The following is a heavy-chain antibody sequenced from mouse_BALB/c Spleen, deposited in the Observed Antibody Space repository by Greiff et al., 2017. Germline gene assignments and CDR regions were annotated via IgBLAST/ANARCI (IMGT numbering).Heavy chain of an antibody. J-gene: IGHJ4*01. Sequence: EVQLQESGGGLVQPGGSRKLSCAASGFTFSSFGMHWVRQAPEKGLEWVAYISSGSSTIYYADTVKGRFTISRDNPKNTLFLQMTSLRSEDTAMYYCASTSGYGNYYAMDYWGQGTSVTVSS. CDR3: ASTSGYGNYYAMDY. D-gene: IGHD2-1*01. V-gene: IGHV5-17*02. CDR1: GFTFSSFG. CDR2: ISSGSSTI.